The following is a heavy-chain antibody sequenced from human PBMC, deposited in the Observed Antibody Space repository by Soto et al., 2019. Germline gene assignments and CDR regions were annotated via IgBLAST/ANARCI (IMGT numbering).Heavy chain of an antibody. D-gene: IGHD3-10*01. CDR3: ARDLSPSGVTRTFDI. CDR1: GGSIRSYY. J-gene: IGHJ3*02. Sequence: SETLSLTCTVSGGSIRSYYWSWIRQPPGKGLEWIGYIYYSGSTNYNPSLKSRVTISVDTSKNQFSLKLSSVTAADTAVYYCARDLSPSGVTRTFDIWGQGTMVTVSS. V-gene: IGHV4-59*01. CDR2: IYYSGST.